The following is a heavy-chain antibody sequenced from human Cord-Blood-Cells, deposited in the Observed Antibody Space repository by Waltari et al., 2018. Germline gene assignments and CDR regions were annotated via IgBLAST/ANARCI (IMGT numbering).Heavy chain of an antibody. V-gene: IGHV3-23*01. J-gene: IGHJ4*02. CDR2: ISGSGGST. D-gene: IGHD3-9*01. CDR3: AKDLDGYFDWSSGDY. Sequence: EVQLLESGGGLVQPGGSLRPSCAASGFTFSSYAMSWVRQAPGKGLEWVSAISGSGGSTYYADSVKGRFTISRDNSKNTLYLQMNSLRAEDTAVYYCAKDLDGYFDWSSGDYWGQGTLVTVSS. CDR1: GFTFSSYA.